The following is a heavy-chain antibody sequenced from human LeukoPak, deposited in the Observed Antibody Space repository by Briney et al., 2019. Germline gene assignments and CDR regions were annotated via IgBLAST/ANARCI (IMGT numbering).Heavy chain of an antibody. CDR3: ARLYYGSGSYLYYYMDV. CDR1: GGSISSSSYY. Sequence: SQTLSLTCTVSGGSISSSSYYWGWIRQPPGKGLEWIGSIYYSGSTYYNPSLKSRVTISVDTSKNQFSLKLSSVTAADTAVYYCARLYYGSGSYLYYYMDVWGKGTTVTISS. D-gene: IGHD3-10*01. CDR2: IYYSGST. J-gene: IGHJ6*03. V-gene: IGHV4-39*01.